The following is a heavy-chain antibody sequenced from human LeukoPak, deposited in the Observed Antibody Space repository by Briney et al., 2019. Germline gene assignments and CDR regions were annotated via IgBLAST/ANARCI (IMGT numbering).Heavy chain of an antibody. Sequence: SETLSLTCTVSGGSLSSYYWSCIRQPAGKGLEWIGRIYTSGSTNYNPSLKSRVTMSVDTSKNQFSLKLSSVTAADTAVYYCARGQEQQLVPVPFYYMDVWGKGTTVTVSS. J-gene: IGHJ6*03. CDR3: ARGQEQQLVPVPFYYMDV. CDR1: GGSLSSYY. V-gene: IGHV4-4*07. CDR2: IYTSGST. D-gene: IGHD6-13*01.